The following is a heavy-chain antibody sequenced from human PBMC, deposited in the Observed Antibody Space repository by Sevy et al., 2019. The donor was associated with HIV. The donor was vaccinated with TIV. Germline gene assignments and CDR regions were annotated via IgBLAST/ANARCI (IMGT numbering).Heavy chain of an antibody. CDR1: GGSISNDDYY. D-gene: IGHD4-17*01. J-gene: IGHJ3*02. CDR2: IYYSGST. V-gene: IGHV4-30-4*01. Sequence: SETLSLTCTVSGGSISNDDYYWSWIRQPPGKGLEWIGYIYYSGSTNYNTSLKSRVSISVDTSKNQFSLKLSSVTAADTAVYYCARDARGVTTSAFDIWGHGTMVTVSS. CDR3: ARDARGVTTSAFDI.